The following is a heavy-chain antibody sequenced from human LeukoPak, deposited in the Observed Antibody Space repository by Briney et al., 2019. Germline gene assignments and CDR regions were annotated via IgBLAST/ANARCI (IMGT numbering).Heavy chain of an antibody. Sequence: GGSLRPSCAASGFTFSSYAMNWVRQAPGKGLEWVSRISGSGGTTYYADSVKGRFTIPRDNSKNTLYLQMNSLRVEDTAVYFCAKSVDGSGSRGSAFDIWGQGTMVTVSS. CDR2: ISGSGGTT. CDR3: AKSVDGSGSRGSAFDI. V-gene: IGHV3-23*01. CDR1: GFTFSSYA. J-gene: IGHJ3*02. D-gene: IGHD3-10*01.